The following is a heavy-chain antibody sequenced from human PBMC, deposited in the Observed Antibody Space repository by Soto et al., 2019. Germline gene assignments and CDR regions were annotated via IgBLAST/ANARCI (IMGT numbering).Heavy chain of an antibody. CDR3: ARDRLRGNFLDY. V-gene: IGHV4-39*07. CDR1: GGSISSSSYY. Sequence: PSETLSLTCTVSGGSISSSSYYWGWIRQPPGKGLEWIGYIYYSGSTYYNPSLKSRVTISVDRSKNQFSLKLSSVTAADTAVYYCARDRLRGNFLDYWGQGTLVTVSS. CDR2: IYYSGST. J-gene: IGHJ4*02. D-gene: IGHD5-12*01.